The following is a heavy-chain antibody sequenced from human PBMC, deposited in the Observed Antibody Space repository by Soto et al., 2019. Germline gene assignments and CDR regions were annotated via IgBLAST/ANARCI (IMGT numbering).Heavy chain of an antibody. CDR2: INHTGGT. J-gene: IGHJ5*02. D-gene: IGHD1-20*01. V-gene: IGHV4-34*01. Sequence: SETLSLTCDVYGGFLSDSYWSWIRQTPEKGLEWIGEINHTGGTNYSPSLKSRVAISVDTSNNQFSLKLNSVTAADTAMYYCATIRYNLPSSVIWFDPWGQGTLVTVSS. CDR3: ATIRYNLPSSVIWFDP. CDR1: GGFLSDSY.